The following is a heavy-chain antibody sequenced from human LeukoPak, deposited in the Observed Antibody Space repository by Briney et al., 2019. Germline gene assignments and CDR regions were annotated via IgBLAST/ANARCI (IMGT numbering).Heavy chain of an antibody. D-gene: IGHD3-16*01. CDR3: ARGLRFVAYYYGMDV. V-gene: IGHV3-33*01. Sequence: GGSLRLSCAASGFTFSSYGMHWVRQAPGNGLEWVAVIWYDGSNKYYADSVKGRFTISRDNSKNTLYLQMNSLRAEDTAVYYCARGLRFVAYYYGMDVWGQGTTVTVSS. CDR2: IWYDGSNK. CDR1: GFTFSSYG. J-gene: IGHJ6*02.